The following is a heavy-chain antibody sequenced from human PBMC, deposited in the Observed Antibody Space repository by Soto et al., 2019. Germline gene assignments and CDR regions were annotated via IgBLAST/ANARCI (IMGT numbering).Heavy chain of an antibody. Sequence: DVQLVESGGGLVQPGGSLRLSCVGSGFIFSSYWMNWVRQAPGKGLGWVANIKQDRSAIYYVDSVKGRFTISRDNAKNSLYLQLNSLRVEDTAVYFCAAWITSGWSAWGPGPLVTVSS. CDR3: AAWITSGWSA. D-gene: IGHD6-19*01. CDR2: IKQDRSAI. CDR1: GFIFSSYW. J-gene: IGHJ5*02. V-gene: IGHV3-7*05.